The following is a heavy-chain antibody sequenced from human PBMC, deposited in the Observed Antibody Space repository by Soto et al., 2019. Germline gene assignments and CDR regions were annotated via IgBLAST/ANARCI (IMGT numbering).Heavy chain of an antibody. CDR3: ARGGDRFDWMDV. CDR2: INTAGDT. D-gene: IGHD3-9*01. Sequence: EVQLVESGGGLVQPGGSLRLSCAASGFGFNGYDMHWVRQAPGKNLEWVAAINTAGDTYYLGSVKGRFTISREDAKNSXSXXXXXLXVXDXAXYYCARGGDRFDWMDVWGQGTTVTVSS. V-gene: IGHV3-13*01. J-gene: IGHJ6*02. CDR1: GFGFNGYD.